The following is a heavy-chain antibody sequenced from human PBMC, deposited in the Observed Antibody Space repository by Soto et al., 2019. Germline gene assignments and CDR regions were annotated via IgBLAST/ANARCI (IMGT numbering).Heavy chain of an antibody. CDR2: INAGNGNT. V-gene: IGHV1-3*01. Sequence: RASVKVSCKASGYTFTSYAMHWVRQAPGQRLEWMGWINAGNGNTKYSQKFQCRVTITRDTSASTAYMELSSLRSEDTAVYYCAREESVVVPAVMGYYYYYYGMDVWGQGTTVTVSS. CDR1: GYTFTSYA. J-gene: IGHJ6*02. D-gene: IGHD2-2*01. CDR3: AREESVVVPAVMGYYYYYYGMDV.